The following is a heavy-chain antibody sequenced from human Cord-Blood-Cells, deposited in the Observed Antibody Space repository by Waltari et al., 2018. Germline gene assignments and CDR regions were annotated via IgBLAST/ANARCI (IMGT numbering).Heavy chain of an antibody. V-gene: IGHV4-39*01. Sequence: QLQLQESGPGLVKPSETLSLTCTVSGGSISSSSYYWGWIRQPPGKGLEWIGSIYYSGSTYYNPSLKSRVTISVDTSKNQFSLKLSSVTAADTAVNYCVKVYDFWSGYYTFAFDIWGQGTMVTVSS. D-gene: IGHD3-3*01. CDR3: VKVYDFWSGYYTFAFDI. CDR2: IYYSGST. J-gene: IGHJ3*02. CDR1: GGSISSSSYY.